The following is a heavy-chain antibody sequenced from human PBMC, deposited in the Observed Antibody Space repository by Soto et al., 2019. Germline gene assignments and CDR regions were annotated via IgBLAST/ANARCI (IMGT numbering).Heavy chain of an antibody. J-gene: IGHJ4*02. D-gene: IGHD2-15*01. Sequence: ASVKVSCKASGYTFTSYAMHWVRQAPGQRLEWMGWINAGNGNTKYSQKFQGRVTITRDTSASTAYMELSSLRSEDTAVYYCARGTVVVAAAFDDWGQGTLVTVYS. CDR2: INAGNGNT. CDR1: GYTFTSYA. V-gene: IGHV1-3*01. CDR3: ARGTVVVAAAFDD.